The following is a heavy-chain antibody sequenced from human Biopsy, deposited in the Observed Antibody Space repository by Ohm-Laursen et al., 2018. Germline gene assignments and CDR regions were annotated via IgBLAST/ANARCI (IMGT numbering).Heavy chain of an antibody. CDR3: AGVGSGWAPFDK. V-gene: IGHV4-38-2*01. D-gene: IGHD6-19*01. J-gene: IGHJ4*02. Sequence: SETLSLTWVVSGYSISSDYRWGWIWQAPGKTLEWLGNIFKDGNTHYNPSLRSRLIISIDTSKNQFSLMMTSVSGADTAVYFCAGVGSGWAPFDKWGPGTLVTVSS. CDR2: IFKDGNT. CDR1: GYSISSDYR.